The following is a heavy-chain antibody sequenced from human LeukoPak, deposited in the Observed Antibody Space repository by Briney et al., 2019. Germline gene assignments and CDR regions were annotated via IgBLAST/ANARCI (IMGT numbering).Heavy chain of an antibody. CDR1: GYTVTGYY. J-gene: IGHJ2*01. CDR2: INPNSGGT. CDR3: AIFLGSIVTTFDFFWYFDL. Sequence: ASVKVSCKASGYTVTGYYMHWVRQAPGQGLEWMGWINPNSGGTNYAQKFQGRVTMTRDTSISTAYMELSRLTSDDTAVYYCAIFLGSIVTTFDFFWYFDLWGRGTLLTVSS. V-gene: IGHV1-2*02. D-gene: IGHD4-17*01.